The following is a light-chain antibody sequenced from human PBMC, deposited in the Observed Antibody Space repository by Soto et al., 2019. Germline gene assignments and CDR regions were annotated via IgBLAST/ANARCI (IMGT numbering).Light chain of an antibody. V-gene: IGKV3-20*01. J-gene: IGKJ4*01. CDR2: GAS. Sequence: EIVLTQSPGTLSLSPGERATLSCGASQSVSSNYLAWYQQKPGQGPRLLIYGASSRATAIPDRLSGSGSGTDFTLTITRLEPEDFAVYYCQQYGTSPLTFGGGTKIEIK. CDR1: QSVSSNY. CDR3: QQYGTSPLT.